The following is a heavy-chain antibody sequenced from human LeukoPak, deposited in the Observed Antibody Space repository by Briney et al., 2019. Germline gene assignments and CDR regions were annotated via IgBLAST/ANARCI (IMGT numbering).Heavy chain of an antibody. CDR2: IKQDGSEK. D-gene: IGHD3-22*01. V-gene: IGHV3-7*01. CDR1: GFTFSSYW. Sequence: GGSPRLSCAASGFTFSSYWMSWVRQAPGKGLEWVANIKQDGSEKYYVDSVKGRFTISRDNAKNSLYLQMHSLRAEDTAVYYCARGTDYYDSSGSLDYWGQGTLVTVSS. J-gene: IGHJ4*02. CDR3: ARGTDYYDSSGSLDY.